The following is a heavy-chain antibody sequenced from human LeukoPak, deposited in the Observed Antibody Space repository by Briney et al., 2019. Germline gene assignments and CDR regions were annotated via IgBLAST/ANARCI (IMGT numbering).Heavy chain of an antibody. CDR2: ISNNGGYT. J-gene: IGHJ4*02. CDR1: GSTFGNYY. V-gene: IGHV3-23*01. Sequence: HPGGSLRLSCAASGSTFGNYYMSWVRQAPGKGLEWVSAISNNGGYTYYADSVQGRFTISRDNSKSTLCLQMNSLRAEDTAVYYCAKQLGYCSDGSCYFPYWGQGTLVTVSS. CDR3: AKQLGYCSDGSCYFPY. D-gene: IGHD2-15*01.